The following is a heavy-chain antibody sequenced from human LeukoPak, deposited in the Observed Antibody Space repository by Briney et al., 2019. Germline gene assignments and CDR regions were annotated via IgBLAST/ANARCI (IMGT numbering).Heavy chain of an antibody. Sequence: GGSLRLSCAGSAFNFNDYDMQWVRQAPGKGLEWVAFIRFDESDKLHADSVKGRFTISRDNSKKILYLQMNNLRVEDTAVYFCAKVAVYCGGEGCRWGQGTRVIVSS. D-gene: IGHD2-21*01. V-gene: IGHV3-30*02. CDR1: AFNFNDYD. CDR3: AKVAVYCGGEGCR. J-gene: IGHJ4*02. CDR2: IRFDESDK.